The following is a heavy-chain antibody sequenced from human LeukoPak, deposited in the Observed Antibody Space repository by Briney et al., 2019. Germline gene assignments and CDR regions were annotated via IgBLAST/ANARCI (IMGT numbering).Heavy chain of an antibody. J-gene: IGHJ3*02. CDR1: GYTFTSYG. Sequence: APVKVSCKASGYTFTSYGISWVRQAPGQGLEWMGWISAYNGNTNYAQKLQGRVTMTTDTSTSTAYMELRSLRSYDTAVYYSARDCPRGSYYRGAIDIWGQGTMVTVSS. V-gene: IGHV1-18*01. D-gene: IGHD1-26*01. CDR3: ARDCPRGSYYRGAIDI. CDR2: ISAYNGNT.